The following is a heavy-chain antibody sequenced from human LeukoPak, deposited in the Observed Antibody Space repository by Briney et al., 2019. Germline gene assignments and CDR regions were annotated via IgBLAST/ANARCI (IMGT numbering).Heavy chain of an antibody. Sequence: GGSLRLSCAASGLTFSSYAMHWVRQAPGKGLEWVAVISYDGSNKYYADSVKGRFTISRDNSKNTLYLQMNSLRAEDTAVYYCARSACGGDCYLFDYWGQGTLVTVSS. CDR2: ISYDGSNK. V-gene: IGHV3-30-3*01. D-gene: IGHD2-21*02. CDR3: ARSACGGDCYLFDY. J-gene: IGHJ4*02. CDR1: GLTFSSYA.